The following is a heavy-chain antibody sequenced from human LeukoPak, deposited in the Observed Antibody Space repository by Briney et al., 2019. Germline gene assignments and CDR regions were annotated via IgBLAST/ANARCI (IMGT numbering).Heavy chain of an antibody. Sequence: PSETLSLTCTVSGGSTSSYYWSWIRQPAGKGLEWIGRIYTSGSTNYNPSLKSRVTMSVDTSKNQFSLKLSSVTAADTAVYYCARQKYQRGPDVSYFDYWGQGTLVTVSS. V-gene: IGHV4-4*07. CDR1: GGSTSSYY. CDR3: ARQKYQRGPDVSYFDY. CDR2: IYTSGST. D-gene: IGHD2-8*01. J-gene: IGHJ4*02.